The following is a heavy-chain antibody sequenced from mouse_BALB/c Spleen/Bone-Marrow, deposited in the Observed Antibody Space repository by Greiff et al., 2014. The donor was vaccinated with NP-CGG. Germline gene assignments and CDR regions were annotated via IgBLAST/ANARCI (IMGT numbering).Heavy chain of an antibody. Sequence: QVQLQQSGAELAKPGASVKMSSKASGYTFTNYWMHWVKQRPGQGLEWIGYISPSTGYTEYNQKFKDKATFSADKSSSTAYMQLSSLTSEDSAVYYCARIYYYGRDYWGQGTTLTVSS. CDR1: GYTFTNYW. V-gene: IGHV1-7*01. J-gene: IGHJ2*01. CDR3: ARIYYYGRDY. D-gene: IGHD1-1*01. CDR2: ISPSTGYT.